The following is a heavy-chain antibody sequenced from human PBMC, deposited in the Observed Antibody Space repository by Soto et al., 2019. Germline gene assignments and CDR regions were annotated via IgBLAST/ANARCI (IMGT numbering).Heavy chain of an antibody. Sequence: SVKVSCKASGYTFTNYGITWVRQAPGQGLEWMGFINPSGGSATLAQKFQGRVTMTRDTSTSTVYMELTILRSEDAAVYYCARDYLSSKLSLSYFDFWGQGTLVTVSS. J-gene: IGHJ4*02. CDR1: GYTFTNYG. CDR3: ARDYLSSKLSLSYFDF. CDR2: INPSGGSA. D-gene: IGHD2-2*01. V-gene: IGHV1-46*01.